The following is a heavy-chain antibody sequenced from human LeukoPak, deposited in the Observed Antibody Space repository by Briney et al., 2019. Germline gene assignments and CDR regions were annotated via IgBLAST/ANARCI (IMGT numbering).Heavy chain of an antibody. Sequence: PSETLSLTCTVSNYSISSGSYWGWIRQPPGKGLEWIGSIQHSGSTYYNPSLKSRVTLSVDTSKNQFSLKLSSVTAADTAVYYCARAAYYYGSGSYLFDYWGQGTLVTVSS. CDR3: ARAAYYYGSGSYLFDY. CDR2: IQHSGST. J-gene: IGHJ4*02. CDR1: NYSISSGSY. V-gene: IGHV4-38-2*02. D-gene: IGHD3-10*01.